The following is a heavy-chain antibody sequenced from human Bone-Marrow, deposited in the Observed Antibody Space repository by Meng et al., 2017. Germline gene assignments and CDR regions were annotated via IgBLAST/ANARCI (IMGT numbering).Heavy chain of an antibody. D-gene: IGHD1-1*01. CDR1: GFTFSNYW. V-gene: IGHV3-74*01. Sequence: ETLSLTCAASGFTFSNYWMNWVRLAPGTGLVWVSGIRRDGSVTGYADSVKGRFTISRDNAKNTLYLQMNSLRAEDTAVYYCARDSSGPDYWGQGTLVTVSS. CDR3: ARDSSGPDY. CDR2: IRRDGSVT. J-gene: IGHJ4*02.